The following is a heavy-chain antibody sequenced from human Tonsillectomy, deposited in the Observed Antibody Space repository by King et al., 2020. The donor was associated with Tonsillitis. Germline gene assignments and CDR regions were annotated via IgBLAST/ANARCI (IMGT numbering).Heavy chain of an antibody. CDR3: ARIKVYSSDYFYFDY. J-gene: IGHJ4*02. CDR1: GFSLSYVRKG. D-gene: IGHD6-19*01. Sequence: VTLKESGPVLVKPTETLTLTCTVSGFSLSYVRKGVTWIRQPPGKALQWLAHIFSNDERSYSYSLNSRLTISKDTSKSQVVLAMTNMDPVDSATYYCARIKVYSSDYFYFDYWGQGTLVTVSS. V-gene: IGHV2-26*01. CDR2: IFSNDER.